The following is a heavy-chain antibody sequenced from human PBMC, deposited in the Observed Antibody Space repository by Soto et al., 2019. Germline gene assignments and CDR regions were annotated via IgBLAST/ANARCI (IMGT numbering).Heavy chain of an antibody. D-gene: IGHD1-1*01. V-gene: IGHV1-69*02. CDR2: IIPILGIA. J-gene: IGHJ3*02. CDR3: ARSRYWSDDDAFDI. CDR1: GGTFSRYT. Sequence: QVQLVKSGAEVKKPGSSVKVSCKASGGTFSRYTISWVRQAPGQGLEWMGRIIPILGIANYAQKFQGRVTITADKSTSTAYMELSSLRSEDTAVYYCARSRYWSDDDAFDIWGQGPMVTVSS.